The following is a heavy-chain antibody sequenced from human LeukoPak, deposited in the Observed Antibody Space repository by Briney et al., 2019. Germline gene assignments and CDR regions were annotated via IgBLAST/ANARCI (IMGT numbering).Heavy chain of an antibody. D-gene: IGHD3-22*01. CDR3: ARSTSIVVVITALGC. CDR1: GYTFIGYY. V-gene: IGHV1-2*02. CDR2: INSNSGGT. J-gene: IGHJ4*02. Sequence: ASVKVSCKASGYTFIGYYVHWVRQAPGQGLEWMGWINSNSGGTNYAQKFQGRVTMTRDTSISTAYMELSRLRSDDTAVYYCARSTSIVVVITALGCWGQGTLVTVSS.